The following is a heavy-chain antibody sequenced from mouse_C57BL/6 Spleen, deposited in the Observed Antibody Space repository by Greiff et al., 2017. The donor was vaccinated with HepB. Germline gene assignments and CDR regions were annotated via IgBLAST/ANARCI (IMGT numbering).Heavy chain of an antibody. J-gene: IGHJ1*01. D-gene: IGHD4-1*01. CDR1: GYSITSGYD. V-gene: IGHV3-1*01. Sequence: EVMLVESGPGMVKPSQSLSLTCTVTGYSITSGYDWHWIRHFPGNKLEWMGYISYSGSTKYNPSLKSRISITHDTSKNHFFLKLNSVTTEATATYYCARADWDSYWYFDVWGSGTTVTVSS. CDR3: ARADWDSYWYFDV. CDR2: ISYSGST.